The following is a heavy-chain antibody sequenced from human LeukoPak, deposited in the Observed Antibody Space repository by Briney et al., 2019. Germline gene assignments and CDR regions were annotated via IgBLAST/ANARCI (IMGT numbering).Heavy chain of an antibody. V-gene: IGHV1-18*04. CDR1: GYTFTSYG. D-gene: IGHD2-2*01. J-gene: IGHJ4*02. CDR3: ARDCSSTSCYVVGSFDY. CDR2: ISAYNGNT. Sequence: ASVKVSCKASGYTFTSYGISWVRQAPGQGLEWMGWISAYNGNTNHAQKLQGRVTMTTDTSTSTAYMELRSLRSDDTAVYYCARDCSSTSCYVVGSFDYWGQGTLVTVSS.